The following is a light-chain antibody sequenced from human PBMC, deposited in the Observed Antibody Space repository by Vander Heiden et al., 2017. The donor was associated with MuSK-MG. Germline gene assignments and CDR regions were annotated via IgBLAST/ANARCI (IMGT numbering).Light chain of an antibody. V-gene: IGKV1-33*01. CDR2: DVS. CDR1: QHIGHY. Sequence: DVQLTQSPSSLSASIGDRITITCQASQHIGHYLNWFQQKPGRAPKLLIYDVSNLETGVPSRFSGGGSGSYFTFTISNLQPEDVATYYCQQDDKLVTFGQGTRLDIK. CDR3: QQDDKLVT. J-gene: IGKJ5*01.